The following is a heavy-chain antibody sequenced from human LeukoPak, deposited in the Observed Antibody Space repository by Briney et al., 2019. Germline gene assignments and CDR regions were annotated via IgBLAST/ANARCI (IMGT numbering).Heavy chain of an antibody. CDR2: ISGGGGST. V-gene: IGHV3-23*01. D-gene: IGHD2-2*02. J-gene: IGHJ5*02. CDR1: GFTFSSYA. CDR3: AKDAEACSSTSCYTGWFDP. Sequence: GGSLRLSYAASGFTFSSYAMSWVRQAPGKGLEWVTAISGGGGSTYYADSVKGRFTISRDNSKNTLYLQMNSLRAEDTAVYYCAKDAEACSSTSCYTGWFDPWGQGTLVTVSS.